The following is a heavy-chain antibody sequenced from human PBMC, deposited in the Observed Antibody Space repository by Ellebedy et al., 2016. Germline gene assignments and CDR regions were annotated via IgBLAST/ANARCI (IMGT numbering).Heavy chain of an antibody. D-gene: IGHD3-10*01. Sequence: GESLKIPCKGSGYSFTNSWIGWVRQMPGKGLEWMGLIHLGNSDTRYSPSFRGQVTISADKSISAAYLQWSSLKASDIAMYYCARHYDGSGTYYTGNYYFDYWGQGTLVTVSS. V-gene: IGHV5-51*01. CDR1: GYSFTNSW. J-gene: IGHJ4*02. CDR2: IHLGNSDT. CDR3: ARHYDGSGTYYTGNYYFDY.